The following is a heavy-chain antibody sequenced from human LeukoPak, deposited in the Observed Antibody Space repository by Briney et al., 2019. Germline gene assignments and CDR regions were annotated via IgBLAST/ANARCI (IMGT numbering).Heavy chain of an antibody. Sequence: SETLSLTCTVSGGSISSYYWSWIRQPPGKGLEWIGYIYHSGSTYYNPSLKSRVTISVDRSKNQFSLKLSSVTAADTAVYYCAREAYSSSWYSVDYWGQGTLVTVSS. J-gene: IGHJ4*02. CDR3: AREAYSSSWYSVDY. CDR1: GGSISSYY. V-gene: IGHV4-59*12. D-gene: IGHD6-13*01. CDR2: IYHSGST.